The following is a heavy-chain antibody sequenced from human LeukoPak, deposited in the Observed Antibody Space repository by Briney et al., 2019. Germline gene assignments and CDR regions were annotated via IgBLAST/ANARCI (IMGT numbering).Heavy chain of an antibody. CDR1: GFTFSSYG. CDR2: IRYDGSNK. Sequence: GGSLRLSCAASGFTFSSYGMHWVRQAPGKGLEWVAFIRYDGSNKYYADSVKGRFTISRDNSKNTLYLQMNSLRAEDTAVYYCARTPGTMVRGVIIAPFDYWGQGTLVTVSS. CDR3: ARTPGTMVRGVIIAPFDY. D-gene: IGHD3-10*01. V-gene: IGHV3-30*02. J-gene: IGHJ4*02.